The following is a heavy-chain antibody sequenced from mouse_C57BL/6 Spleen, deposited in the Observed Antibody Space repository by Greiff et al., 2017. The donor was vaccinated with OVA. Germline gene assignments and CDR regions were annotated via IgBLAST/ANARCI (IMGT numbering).Heavy chain of an antibody. CDR1: GFTFSSYA. CDR3: ARDDYYGSSTYWYFDV. V-gene: IGHV5-4*01. CDR2: ISDGGSYT. D-gene: IGHD1-1*01. Sequence: EVHLVESGGGLVKPGGSLKLSCAASGFTFSSYAMSWVRQTPEKRLEWVATISDGGSYTYYPDTVKGRFTISRDNAKNTLYLQMSHLKSEDTAMYYGARDDYYGSSTYWYFDVWGTGTTVTVSS. J-gene: IGHJ1*03.